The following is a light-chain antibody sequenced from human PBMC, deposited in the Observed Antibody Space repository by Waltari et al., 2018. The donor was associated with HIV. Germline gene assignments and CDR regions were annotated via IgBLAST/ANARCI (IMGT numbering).Light chain of an antibody. CDR2: EVT. Sequence: QSALTQPPSASGSLGQSVTISCTGSSSDIGAYDFVSWFHQHPHSAPKLLLYEVTRRPSTVSARFSGSRSGNTAFLTVAGLQPDDEATYFCSSYGDSLRVLFGGGTNVTV. CDR3: SSYGDSLRVL. J-gene: IGLJ3*02. CDR1: SSDIGAYDF. V-gene: IGLV2-8*01.